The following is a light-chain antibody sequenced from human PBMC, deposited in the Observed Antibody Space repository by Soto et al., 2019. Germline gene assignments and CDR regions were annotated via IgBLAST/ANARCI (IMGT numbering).Light chain of an antibody. J-gene: IGKJ3*01. Sequence: DIQMTQSPSTLSASVGDRVTITCRASQFMSVWLAWYQQKPGTAPKLLIYKASSLESGVPTRFSGSGSGTEFTLTISSLQPDDSATYYCQQYNSFPLTLGPGNKVDIK. CDR2: KAS. V-gene: IGKV1-5*03. CDR3: QQYNSFPLT. CDR1: QFMSVW.